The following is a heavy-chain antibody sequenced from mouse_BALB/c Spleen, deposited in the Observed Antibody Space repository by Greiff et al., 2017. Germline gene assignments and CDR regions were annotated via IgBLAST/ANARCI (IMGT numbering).Heavy chain of an antibody. V-gene: IGHV5-6-5*01. D-gene: IGHD2-1*01. Sequence: EVKLVESGGGLVKPGGSLKLSCAASGFTFSSYAISWVRQTPEKRLEWVASISSGGSTYYPDSVKGRFTISRDNARNILYLQMSSLRSEDTAMYYCARGFYGNYEGAMDYWGQGTSVTVSS. CDR2: ISSGGST. J-gene: IGHJ4*01. CDR3: ARGFYGNYEGAMDY. CDR1: GFTFSSYA.